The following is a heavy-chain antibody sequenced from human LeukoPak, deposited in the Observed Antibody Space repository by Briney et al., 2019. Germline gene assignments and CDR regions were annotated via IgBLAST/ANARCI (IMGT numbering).Heavy chain of an antibody. J-gene: IGHJ4*02. D-gene: IGHD5-24*01. Sequence: PSETLSLPCTVSGVSISNYYWSWIRQPPGKGLEGVGYIDNSGNTNYNPPLKRRVTISVDTSKNQLSLELRSVTAADTAVYYCARHKDGYNPYLLDYWGQGTLVTVSS. CDR3: ARHKDGYNPYLLDY. CDR1: GVSISNYY. V-gene: IGHV4-59*08. CDR2: IDNSGNT.